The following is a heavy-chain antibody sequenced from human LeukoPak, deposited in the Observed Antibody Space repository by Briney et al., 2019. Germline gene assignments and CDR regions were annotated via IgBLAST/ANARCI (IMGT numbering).Heavy chain of an antibody. D-gene: IGHD2-21*01. CDR3: ATGSVNHIDEIDY. CDR2: INPTGGST. J-gene: IGHJ4*02. CDR1: GYTFTSYY. V-gene: IGHV1-46*01. Sequence: GASVKVSCKASGYTFTSYYMHWVRQAPGQGLEWMGLINPTGGSTGYAQKFQGRVTMTRDMSTSTDYMELSSLRSEDTAVYYCATGSVNHIDEIDYWGQGTLVTVSS.